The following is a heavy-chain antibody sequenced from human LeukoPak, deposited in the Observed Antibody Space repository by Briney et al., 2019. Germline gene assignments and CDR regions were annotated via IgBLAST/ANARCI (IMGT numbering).Heavy chain of an antibody. V-gene: IGHV4-59*01. J-gene: IGHJ6*03. Sequence: SETLSLTCTVYGGSISSYYWSWIRQPPGKGLEWIGYIHYSGSTNYNPSLKSRVTISVDTSKNQFSLKLSSVTAADTAVYYCARDADYSSSGYPMDVWGKGTTVTVSS. D-gene: IGHD3-10*01. CDR3: ARDADYSSSGYPMDV. CDR1: GGSISSYY. CDR2: IHYSGST.